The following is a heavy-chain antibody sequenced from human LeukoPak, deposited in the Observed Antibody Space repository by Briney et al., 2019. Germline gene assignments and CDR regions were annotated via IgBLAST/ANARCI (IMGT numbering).Heavy chain of an antibody. D-gene: IGHD3-3*01. CDR1: GYTFTGYY. J-gene: IGHJ4*02. CDR3: ARDSGEWLFPQYYFDY. CDR2: INPNRGGT. V-gene: IGHV1-2*02. Sequence: ASVKVSCTASGYTFTGYYMHWVRQAPGQGLEWMGWINPNRGGTNYAQKFQGRVTMTRDTSISTAYMELSRLRSDDTAVYYSARDSGEWLFPQYYFDYWGQGTLVTVSS.